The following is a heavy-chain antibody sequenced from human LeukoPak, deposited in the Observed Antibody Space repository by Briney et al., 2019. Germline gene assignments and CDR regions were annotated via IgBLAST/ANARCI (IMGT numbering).Heavy chain of an antibody. Sequence: GGSLRLSCAASGFTFSSYAMSWVRQAPGKGREWVSAISGSGGSTYYADSVRGRFTISRDSAKNSLFLEMNSLRAEDTAVYHCARGSREMATLIDYWGQGTLVTVSS. CDR3: ARGSREMATLIDY. CDR1: GFTFSSYA. CDR2: ISGSGGST. D-gene: IGHD5-24*01. J-gene: IGHJ4*02. V-gene: IGHV3-23*01.